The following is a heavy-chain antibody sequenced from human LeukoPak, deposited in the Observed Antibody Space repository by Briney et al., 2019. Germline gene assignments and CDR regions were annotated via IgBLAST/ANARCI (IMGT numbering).Heavy chain of an antibody. V-gene: IGHV4-59*04. CDR3: AKSGGYGLIDY. Sequence: GSLRLSCAASGFTFSNAWMSWVRQAPGKGLEWIGNIYSSGSTYYNASLQSRVTISIDTSKNQFSLRLNSVTAADTAMYYCAKSGGYGLIDYWGQGTRVTVSS. D-gene: IGHD1-26*01. CDR1: GFTFSNAW. CDR2: IYSSGST. J-gene: IGHJ4*02.